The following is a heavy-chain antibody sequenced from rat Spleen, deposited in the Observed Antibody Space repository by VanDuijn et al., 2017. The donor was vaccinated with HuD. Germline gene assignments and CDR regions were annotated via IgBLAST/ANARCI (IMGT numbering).Heavy chain of an antibody. CDR3: ARGGLYGGYSEFDY. J-gene: IGHJ2*01. Sequence: QVQLKESGPGLVQPSETLSLTCTVSGFSLTSYHVSWVRQPPGKGLEWMGVIWGDGITAYNSALKSRLSISRDTSKSQVFLKMSSLKTEETATDYCARGGLYGGYSEFDYWGQGVMVTVSS. CDR2: IWGDGIT. CDR1: GFSLTSYH. V-gene: IGHV2-32*01. D-gene: IGHD1-11*01.